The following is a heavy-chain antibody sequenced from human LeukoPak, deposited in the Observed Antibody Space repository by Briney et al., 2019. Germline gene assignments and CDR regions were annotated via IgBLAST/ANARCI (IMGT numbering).Heavy chain of an antibody. CDR3: AREAPALLRYFDWLPIPGGFFDY. V-gene: IGHV1-18*01. D-gene: IGHD3-9*01. Sequence: LVASVKVSCKASGYTFTSYGISWVRQAPGQGLEWMGWISAYNGNSNYAQKLQGRVTMTTDTSKSTAYMELRSLRSDDTAVYYCAREAPALLRYFDWLPIPGGFFDYWGQGTLVTVSS. J-gene: IGHJ4*02. CDR2: ISAYNGNS. CDR1: GYTFTSYG.